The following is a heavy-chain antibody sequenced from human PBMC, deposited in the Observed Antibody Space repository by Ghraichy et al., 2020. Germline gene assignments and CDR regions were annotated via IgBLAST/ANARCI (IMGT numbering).Heavy chain of an antibody. CDR2: ISYDGSNK. CDR1: GFTFSSYG. Sequence: GGSLRLSCAASGFTFSSYGMHWVRQAPGKGLEWVAVISYDGSNKYYADSVKGRFTISRDNSKNTLYLQMNSLRAEDTAVYYCAKDLGYWGQGTLVTVS. V-gene: IGHV3-30*18. J-gene: IGHJ4*02. CDR3: AKDLGY.